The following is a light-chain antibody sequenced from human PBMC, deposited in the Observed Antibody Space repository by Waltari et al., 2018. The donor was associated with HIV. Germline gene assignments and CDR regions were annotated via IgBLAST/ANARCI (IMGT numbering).Light chain of an antibody. CDR1: SSNIGSNY. CDR2: RNN. V-gene: IGLV1-47*01. Sequence: QSVLTQPPSASGTPGQRVTFSCSGSSSNIGSNYVSWYQQFPGTAPKLLIYRNNQRPSGVPDRFSGSKSGTSASLAISGRRSEDEADYYCATWDDSLSGWVFGGGTKLTVL. J-gene: IGLJ3*02. CDR3: ATWDDSLSGWV.